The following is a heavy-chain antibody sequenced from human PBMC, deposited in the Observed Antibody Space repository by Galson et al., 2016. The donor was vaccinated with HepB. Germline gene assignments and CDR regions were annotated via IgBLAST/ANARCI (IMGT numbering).Heavy chain of an antibody. CDR3: ARGLRLVSSYYYYYMDL. V-gene: IGHV4-59*01. CDR1: GGSISSYY. J-gene: IGHJ6*03. Sequence: SETLSLTCTVSGGSISSYYWSWIRQPPGKGLEWIGYIYCSGSTNYNPSLKSRVTISVDTSKNQFSLKLSSVTAADTAVYYCARGLRLVSSYYYYYMDLWGKGTTVTVSS. CDR2: IYCSGST. D-gene: IGHD6-6*01.